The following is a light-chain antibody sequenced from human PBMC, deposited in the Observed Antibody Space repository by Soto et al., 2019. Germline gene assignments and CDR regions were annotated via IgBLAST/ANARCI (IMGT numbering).Light chain of an antibody. CDR2: DAS. CDR1: QSISTW. Sequence: DIQMTQSPSTLSASVGDRVTFTCRARQSISTWLAWYQQKPGKAPKLLIYDASNLESGVPSRFSVSGSGTAFTLTISSLQPDEFATYYCQQYNSSSYTLAQGTKLEIK. V-gene: IGKV1-5*01. CDR3: QQYNSSSYT. J-gene: IGKJ2*01.